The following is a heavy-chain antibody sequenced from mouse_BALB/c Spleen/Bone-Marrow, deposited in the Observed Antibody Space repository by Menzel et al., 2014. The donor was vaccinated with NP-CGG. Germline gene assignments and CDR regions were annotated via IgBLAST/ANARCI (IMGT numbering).Heavy chain of an antibody. CDR1: GHTFTSYW. Sequence: VHLVESGAELVKPGASVKLSCKASGHTFTSYWMHWVKQRPGQGLEWIGEINPSNGRTNYSEKFKGKATFTADTSSNTAYMQLSSLTSEDSAVYYCARGMITKGSFDYWGQGTTLTVSS. CDR3: ARGMITKGSFDY. D-gene: IGHD2-4*01. V-gene: IGHV1S81*02. J-gene: IGHJ2*01. CDR2: INPSNGRT.